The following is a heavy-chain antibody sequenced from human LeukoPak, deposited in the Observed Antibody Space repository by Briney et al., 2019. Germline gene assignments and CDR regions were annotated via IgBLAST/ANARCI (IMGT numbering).Heavy chain of an antibody. D-gene: IGHD2-15*01. J-gene: IGHJ4*02. CDR3: ARDGWPAFDY. Sequence: SQTLSLTRAISGDSVSSNTAAWNWIRQSPSRGLEWLGRTLYRSKWHNDYAVSVKSRITINPDTSKNQFSLQLNSVTPEDTAVYYCARDGWPAFDYWGQGTLVTVSS. CDR2: TLYRSKWHN. CDR1: GDSVSSNTAA. V-gene: IGHV6-1*01.